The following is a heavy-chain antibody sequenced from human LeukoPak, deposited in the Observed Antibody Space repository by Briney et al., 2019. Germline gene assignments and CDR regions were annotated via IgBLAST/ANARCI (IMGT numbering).Heavy chain of an antibody. J-gene: IGHJ5*02. V-gene: IGHV3-73*01. CDR3: TRRDNFDT. CDR1: GFSFSDVA. CDR2: IRSKANNYAT. Sequence: GGSLRLSCAAAGFSFSDVAVHWVRQASGKGLEWVGRIRSKANNYATTYAVSVKGRFTISRDDSKNTTYLQMNNLKSDDTAVYYCTRRDNFDTWGQGTLVTVSS. D-gene: IGHD1-1*01.